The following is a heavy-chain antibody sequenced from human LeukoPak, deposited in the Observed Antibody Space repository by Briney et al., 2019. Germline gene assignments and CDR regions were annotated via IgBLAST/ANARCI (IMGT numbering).Heavy chain of an antibody. D-gene: IGHD2-2*01. V-gene: IGHV1-2*02. J-gene: IGHJ5*02. Sequence: GASVKVSCKASGYTFTGYYMHWVRQAPGQGLEWMGWINPNSGGTNYAQKFQGRVTMTRDTSISTAYMELSMLRSDDTAVYYCARGVVVPAAGNNWFDPWGQGTLVTVSS. CDR2: INPNSGGT. CDR3: ARGVVVPAAGNNWFDP. CDR1: GYTFTGYY.